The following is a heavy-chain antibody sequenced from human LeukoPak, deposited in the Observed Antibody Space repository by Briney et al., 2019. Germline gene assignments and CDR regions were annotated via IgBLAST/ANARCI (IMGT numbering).Heavy chain of an antibody. CDR1: GFTFSSYA. J-gene: IGHJ1*01. CDR2: ISYDGSNK. V-gene: IGHV3-30-3*01. Sequence: PGGSLRLSCAASGFTFSSYAMHWVRQAPGKGLEWVAVISYDGSNKYYADSVKGRFTISRDNSKNTLYLQMNSLRAEDTAAYYCARVVVPAAIRGYFQHWGQGTLVTVSS. D-gene: IGHD2-2*02. CDR3: ARVVVPAAIRGYFQH.